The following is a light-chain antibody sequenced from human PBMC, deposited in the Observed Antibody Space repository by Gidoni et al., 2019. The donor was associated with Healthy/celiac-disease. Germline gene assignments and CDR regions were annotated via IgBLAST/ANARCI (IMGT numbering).Light chain of an antibody. V-gene: IGKV3-15*01. CDR1: QSVSSN. CDR2: GAS. Sequence: EIVMTQSPATLSVSPGERATLSCSASQSVSSNLAWYQQKPGQAPRLLIYGASTRATGIPARFSGSGSGTEFTLTISSLQSEDFAVYDCQQYNNWPITFGQGTRLEIK. J-gene: IGKJ5*01. CDR3: QQYNNWPIT.